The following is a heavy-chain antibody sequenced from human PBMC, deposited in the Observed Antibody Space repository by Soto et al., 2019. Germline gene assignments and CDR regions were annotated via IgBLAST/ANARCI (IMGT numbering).Heavy chain of an antibody. CDR3: ARDRVYYYYGMDV. D-gene: IGHD3-10*01. Sequence: GGSLRLSCAASGFTFSSYAMHWVRQAPGKGLEWVAVISYDGSNKYYADSVKGRFTISRDNSKNTLYLQMNSLRAEDTAVYYCARDRVYYYYGMDVWGQGTTVTAP. CDR1: GFTFSSYA. J-gene: IGHJ6*02. V-gene: IGHV3-30-3*01. CDR2: ISYDGSNK.